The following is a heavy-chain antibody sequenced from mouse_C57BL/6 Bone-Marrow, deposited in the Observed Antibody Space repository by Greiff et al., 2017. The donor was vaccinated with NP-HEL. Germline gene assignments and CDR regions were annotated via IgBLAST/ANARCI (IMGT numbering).Heavy chain of an antibody. CDR2: IHPNSGST. V-gene: IGHV1-64*01. D-gene: IGHD2-3*01. CDR1: GYTFTSYW. Sequence: VQLQQSGAELVKPGASVKLSCKASGYTFTSYWMHWVKQRPGQGLEWIGMIHPNSGSTNYNEKFKSKATLTVDKSSSTAYMQLSSLTSEDSAVYYCARSDGYYVWFAYWGQGTLVTVSA. CDR3: ARSDGYYVWFAY. J-gene: IGHJ3*01.